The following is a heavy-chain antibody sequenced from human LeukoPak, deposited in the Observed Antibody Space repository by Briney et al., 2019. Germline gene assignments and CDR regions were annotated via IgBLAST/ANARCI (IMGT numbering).Heavy chain of an antibody. V-gene: IGHV3-33*08. CDR1: GFSFSNYG. J-gene: IGHJ4*02. CDR3: AREGSSVGANDY. D-gene: IGHD1-26*01. Sequence: GGSLRLSCAASGFSFSNYGMNWVRQAPGKGLEWVAVIWYDGSNKYYADSVKGRFTISRDNSKNTLYLQMNSLRAEDTAVYYCAREGSSVGANDYWGQGTLVTVSS. CDR2: IWYDGSNK.